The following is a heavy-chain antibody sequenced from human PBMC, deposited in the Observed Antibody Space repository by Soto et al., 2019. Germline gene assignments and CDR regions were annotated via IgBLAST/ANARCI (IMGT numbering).Heavy chain of an antibody. CDR2: NYYDGNA. D-gene: IGHD3-10*01. J-gene: IGHJ4*02. CDR3: ATGQYYYGPHY. Sequence: PSETLSLTCSVSGDSVSSNHFYWSWIRQPPGKGLEWIGYNYYDGNAKYNPSLESRVSISLDTSKNQFSLKLTSMTAADTAVYFCATGQYYYGPHYWGQGTLVTVSS. V-gene: IGHV4-61*01. CDR1: GDSVSSNHFY.